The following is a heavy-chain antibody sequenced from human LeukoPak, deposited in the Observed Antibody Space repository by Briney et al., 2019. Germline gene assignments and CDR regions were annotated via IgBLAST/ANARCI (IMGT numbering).Heavy chain of an antibody. D-gene: IGHD2-15*01. CDR2: ITGSGDTT. J-gene: IGHJ4*02. CDR3: ATSARTYLGSSLDY. Sequence: GGSLRLSCGASGITFSSYAMSWVRQAPGKGLEWVSKITGSGDTTYFADSVQGRFTISRDNAKNTLYLQMNSLRAEDTALYYCATSARTYLGSSLDYWGQGTLVTVSS. V-gene: IGHV3-23*01. CDR1: GITFSSYA.